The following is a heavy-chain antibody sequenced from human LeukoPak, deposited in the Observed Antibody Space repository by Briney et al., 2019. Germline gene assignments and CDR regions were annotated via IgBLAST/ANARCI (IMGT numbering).Heavy chain of an antibody. Sequence: PGGSLRLSCAASGFTFSSYEMNWVRQTPGKGLEWVSYISSSGSTIYYADSVKGRFTISRDNAKNSLYLQMNSLRAEDTAVYYCAKDRFPWGVTTVYYFDYWGQGTLVTVSS. J-gene: IGHJ4*02. CDR2: ISSSGSTI. CDR3: AKDRFPWGVTTVYYFDY. V-gene: IGHV3-48*03. D-gene: IGHD4-11*01. CDR1: GFTFSSYE.